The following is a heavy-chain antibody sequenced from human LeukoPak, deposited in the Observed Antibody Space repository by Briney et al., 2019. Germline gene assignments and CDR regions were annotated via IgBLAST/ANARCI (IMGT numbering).Heavy chain of an antibody. CDR1: GFTLSTYD. CDR2: IDTTGDT. V-gene: IGHV3-13*01. CDR3: ARDGVAGGFDY. Sequence: GGSLRLSCAASGFTLSTYDMHWVRQATGKGLEWVSAIDTTGDTYYPGSVKGRFTISRDDAKNLVFLQMNSLRVEDTAVYYCARDGVAGGFDYWGQGTLVTVSS. D-gene: IGHD6-19*01. J-gene: IGHJ4*02.